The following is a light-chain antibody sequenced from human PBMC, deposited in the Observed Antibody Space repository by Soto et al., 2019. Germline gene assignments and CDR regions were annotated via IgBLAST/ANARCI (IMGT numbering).Light chain of an antibody. CDR3: QQYNGWPWT. CDR1: QTIGNK. CDR2: GAS. V-gene: IGKV3-15*01. Sequence: EILLTQSPSNLSLSPGERATLSCRATQTIGNKLAWYLQRPGQAPRLLMYGASTRATDIPARFSGSGSGTEFTLTITGLQSEDFAVYYCQQYNGWPWTFGLGTKVDIK. J-gene: IGKJ1*01.